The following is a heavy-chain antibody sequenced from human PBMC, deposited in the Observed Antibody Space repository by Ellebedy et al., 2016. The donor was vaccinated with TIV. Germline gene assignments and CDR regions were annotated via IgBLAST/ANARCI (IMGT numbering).Heavy chain of an antibody. CDR2: ISGSGGST. V-gene: IGHV3-23*01. CDR3: ARVPSYDSSGYYDY. CDR1: GFTFSSYA. D-gene: IGHD3-22*01. Sequence: GGSLRLSCAASGFTFSSYAMSWVRQAPGKGLEWVSAISGSGGSTYYADSVKGRFTISRDNSKNTLYLQMNSLRAEDTAVYYCARVPSYDSSGYYDYWGQGTLVTVSS. J-gene: IGHJ4*02.